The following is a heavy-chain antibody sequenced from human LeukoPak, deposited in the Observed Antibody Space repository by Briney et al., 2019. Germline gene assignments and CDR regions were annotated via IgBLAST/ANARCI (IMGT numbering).Heavy chain of an antibody. V-gene: IGHV3-7*03. CDR3: ARDWVAGVPFDAFDI. CDR1: GFTLSSYW. J-gene: IGHJ3*02. CDR2: IKEDGSEK. D-gene: IGHD3-10*01. Sequence: PGGSLRPSCAASGFTLSSYWMSWVRQAPGKGLEWVANIKEDGSEKYYVDSVKGRFTISRDNAKNSLYLHMNSLTAEDTAMYYCARDWVAGVPFDAFDIWGQGTMVNVSS.